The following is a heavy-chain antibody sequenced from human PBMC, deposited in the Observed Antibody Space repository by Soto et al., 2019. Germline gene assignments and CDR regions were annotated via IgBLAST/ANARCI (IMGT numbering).Heavy chain of an antibody. CDR3: ARDQESFRIAAAGDGGY. CDR1: GFTFSSYA. J-gene: IGHJ4*02. D-gene: IGHD6-13*01. CDR2: ISYDGSNK. V-gene: IGHV3-30-3*01. Sequence: QVQLVESGGGVVQPGRSLRLSCAASGFTFSSYAMHWVRQAPGKGLEWVAVISYDGSNKYYADSVKGRFTISRDNSKNTLYLQMNGLRAEDTAVYYCARDQESFRIAAAGDGGYWGQGTLVTVSS.